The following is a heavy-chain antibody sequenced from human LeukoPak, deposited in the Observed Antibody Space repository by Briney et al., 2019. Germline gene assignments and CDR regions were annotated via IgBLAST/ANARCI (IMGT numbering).Heavy chain of an antibody. CDR2: LSGSGGST. D-gene: IGHD2-15*01. CDR3: AKAPVTSCRGAFCYPFDY. CDR1: GFTFSSYG. J-gene: IGHJ4*02. Sequence: GGTLRLSCAASGFTFSSYGMSWVRQAPGKGLEWVSSLSGSGGSTYYADSVRGRFTISRDTSRSTLYLQMNSLRAEDAAVYYCAKAPVTSCRGAFCYPFDYWGQGTLVTVSS. V-gene: IGHV3-23*01.